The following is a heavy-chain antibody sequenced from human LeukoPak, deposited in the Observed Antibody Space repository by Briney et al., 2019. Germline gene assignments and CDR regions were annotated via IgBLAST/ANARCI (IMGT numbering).Heavy chain of an antibody. V-gene: IGHV4-31*03. D-gene: IGHD2-15*01. CDR3: ARDDYSRPALGAFDI. CDR2: IYYSGST. CDR1: GGSISSGGYY. Sequence: SETLSLTCTVSGGSISSGGYYWSWIRQHPGKGLEWIGYIYYSGSTYCNPSLKSRVTISVDTSKNQFSLKLSSVTAADTAVYYCARDDYSRPALGAFDIWGQGTMVTVSS. J-gene: IGHJ3*02.